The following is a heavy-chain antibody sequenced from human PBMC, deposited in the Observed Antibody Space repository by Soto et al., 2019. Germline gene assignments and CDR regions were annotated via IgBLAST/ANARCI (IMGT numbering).Heavy chain of an antibody. CDR1: GFTFSGSA. CDR2: IRSKANSYAT. CDR3: TTRLDCGGDCYSELYYYGMDV. J-gene: IGHJ6*02. D-gene: IGHD2-21*02. Sequence: EVQLVESGGGLVQPGGSLKLSCAASGFTFSGSAMHWVRQASGKGLEWVGRIRSKANSYATAYAASVKGRFTISGDDSKNTAYLQMNRLKTEDTAVYYCTTRLDCGGDCYSELYYYGMDVWGQGTTVTVSS. V-gene: IGHV3-73*02.